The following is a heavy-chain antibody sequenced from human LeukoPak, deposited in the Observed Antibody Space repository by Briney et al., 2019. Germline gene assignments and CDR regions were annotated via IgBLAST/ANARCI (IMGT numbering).Heavy chain of an antibody. J-gene: IGHJ3*02. D-gene: IGHD4-17*01. CDR2: ISSSSSYI. CDR3: ARDKWWPVTTEDVDAFDI. V-gene: IGHV3-21*01. CDR1: GFTFSSYS. Sequence: KSGGSLRLSCAASGFTFSSYSMNWVRQAPGKGLEWVSSISSSSSYIYYADSVKGRFTISRDNAKNSLYLQMNSLRAEDTAVYYCARDKWWPVTTEDVDAFDIWGQGTMVTVSS.